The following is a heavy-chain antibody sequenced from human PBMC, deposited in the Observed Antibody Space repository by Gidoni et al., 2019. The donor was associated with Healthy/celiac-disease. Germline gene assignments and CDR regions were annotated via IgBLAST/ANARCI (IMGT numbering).Heavy chain of an antibody. CDR3: TTDGVDTAMVADY. V-gene: IGHV3-15*01. D-gene: IGHD5-18*01. J-gene: IGHJ4*02. CDR1: GFTFGNAW. CDR2: IKSKTDGVTT. Sequence: EVQLVESGGGLVKPGGSLRLSCAASGFTFGNAWMSWVRQAPGKGLEWVCRIKSKTDGVTTDSAAPVKGRFTISRDDSKNTLYLQMNSLKTEDTAVYYCTTDGVDTAMVADYWGQGTLVTVSS.